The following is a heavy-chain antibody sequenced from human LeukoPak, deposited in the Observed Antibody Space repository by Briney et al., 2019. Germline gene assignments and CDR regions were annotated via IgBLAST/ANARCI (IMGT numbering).Heavy chain of an antibody. CDR3: ARDLGDDYGDYNVDY. D-gene: IGHD4-17*01. V-gene: IGHV3-21*01. CDR2: ISSSSSYI. CDR1: GFTFSSYS. Sequence: PGGSLRLSCAASGFTFSSYSMNWVRQAPGKGLEWVSSISSSSSYIYYADSVKGRFTISRDNAKNSLYLQMNSPRAEDTAVYYCARDLGDDYGDYNVDYWGQGTLVTVSS. J-gene: IGHJ4*02.